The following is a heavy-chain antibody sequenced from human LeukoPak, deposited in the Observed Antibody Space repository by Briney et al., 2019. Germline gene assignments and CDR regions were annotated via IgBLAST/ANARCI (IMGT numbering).Heavy chain of an antibody. J-gene: IGHJ4*02. Sequence: KSGPMLVNPTQTLTLTCTFSGFSLSTSGMCVSWIRQPPGKALEWLALIDWDDDKYYSTSLKTRLTISKDTSKNQVVLTMTNMDPVDTATYYCARSGSYGNMGGFDYWGQGTLVTVSS. CDR2: IDWDDDK. D-gene: IGHD1-26*01. CDR3: ARSGSYGNMGGFDY. V-gene: IGHV2-70*01. CDR1: GFSLSTSGMC.